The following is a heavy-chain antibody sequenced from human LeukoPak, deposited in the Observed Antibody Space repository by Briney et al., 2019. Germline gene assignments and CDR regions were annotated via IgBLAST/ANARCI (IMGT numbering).Heavy chain of an antibody. D-gene: IGHD3-10*01. CDR3: ARVHWGNYYLNAFDI. CDR2: TWYDGSNK. CDR1: GFTFDDYA. V-gene: IGHV3-33*08. J-gene: IGHJ3*02. Sequence: PGGSLRLSCAASGFTFDDYAMHWVRQAPGKGLEWVAVTWYDGSNKYYADSVKGRFTISRDNPKNTLYLLMNSLRVEHTAVYYCARVHWGNYYLNAFDIWGQGTMVTVSS.